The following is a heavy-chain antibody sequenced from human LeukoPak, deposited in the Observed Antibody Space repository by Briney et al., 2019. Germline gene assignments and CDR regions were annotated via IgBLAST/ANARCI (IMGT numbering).Heavy chain of an antibody. V-gene: IGHV4-31*03. CDR2: IYYSGST. D-gene: IGHD4-23*01. Sequence: SETLSLTCTVSGGSISSGGYYWSWIRQHPGKGLEWNGYIYYSGSTYYNPSLKSRVTISVDTSKNQFSLKLSSVTAADTAVYYCARAPPVGKKAGIDYWGQGTLVTVSS. CDR3: ARAPPVGKKAGIDY. CDR1: GGSISSGGYY. J-gene: IGHJ4*02.